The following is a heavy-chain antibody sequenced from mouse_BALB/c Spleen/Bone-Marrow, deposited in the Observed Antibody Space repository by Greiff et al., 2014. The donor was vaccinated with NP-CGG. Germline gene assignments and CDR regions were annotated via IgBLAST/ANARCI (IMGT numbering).Heavy chain of an antibody. J-gene: IGHJ2*01. CDR3: ASSPYGYFDY. CDR2: ISSGSSTI. V-gene: IGHV5-17*02. D-gene: IGHD1-1*01. Sequence: EVKVEESGGGLVQPGGSRKLSCAASGFTFSSFGMHWVRQAPEKGLEWVAYISSGSSTIYYADTVKGRFTISRDNPKNTLFLQMTSLRSEDTAMYYCASSPYGYFDYWGQGTTLTVSS. CDR1: GFTFSSFG.